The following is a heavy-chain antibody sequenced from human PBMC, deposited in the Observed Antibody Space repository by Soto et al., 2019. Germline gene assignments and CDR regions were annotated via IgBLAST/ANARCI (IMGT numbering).Heavy chain of an antibody. CDR1: GFTFTSYG. J-gene: IGHJ4*02. D-gene: IGHD2-15*01. CDR2: ISGSGGST. Sequence: PGGSLRLSCAASGFTFTSYGMSWVRQAPGKGLEWVSGISGSGGSTYHADSVKGRFTISRDNAKNTLYLQMNSLRAEDTAEYYCAKSGAYDRYYFDYWGQGTLVTVSS. V-gene: IGHV3-23*01. CDR3: AKSGAYDRYYFDY.